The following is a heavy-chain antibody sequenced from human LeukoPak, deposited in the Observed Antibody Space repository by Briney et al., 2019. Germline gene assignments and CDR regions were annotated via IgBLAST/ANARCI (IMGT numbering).Heavy chain of an antibody. CDR2: ISGSGGNT. V-gene: IGHV3-23*01. CDR1: GFTFSSYE. D-gene: IGHD6-19*01. CDR3: AKGVSGYSSGWYQLEY. Sequence: GGSLRLSCAASGFTFSSYEMNWVRQAPGKGLEWVSTISGSGGNTYYADSVKGRFTISRDNSKSTLYLQMNSLRAEDTAVYYCAKGVSGYSSGWYQLEYWGQGTLVTVSS. J-gene: IGHJ4*02.